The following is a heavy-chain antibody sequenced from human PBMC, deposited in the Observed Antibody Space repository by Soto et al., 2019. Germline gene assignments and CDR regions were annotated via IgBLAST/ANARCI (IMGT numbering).Heavy chain of an antibody. J-gene: IGHJ2*01. D-gene: IGHD3-10*01. V-gene: IGHV6-1*01. CDR2: TYYRSKWYN. Sequence: SQTLSLTCPISGDSISKNSATWNWIRQSPARGLEWLGRTYYRSKWYNDYAVSVKSRITINPDTSKNQFSLQLNSVTPEDTAVYYCARGSLRGGNWYFDLWGRGTLVTVSS. CDR3: ARGSLRGGNWYFDL. CDR1: GDSISKNSAT.